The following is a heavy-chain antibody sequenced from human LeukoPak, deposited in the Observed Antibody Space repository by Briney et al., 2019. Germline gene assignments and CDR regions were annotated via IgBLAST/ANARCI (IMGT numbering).Heavy chain of an antibody. CDR3: VRFVSVAAAGRSSGFDA. CDR1: GFTFSDYY. V-gene: IGHV3-11*01. Sequence: GGSLRLSCAASGFTFSDYYMSWIRQAPGKGPEWVSYISSSSSTIYYIDSVKGRFTISRDNAKNSLYLQMNSLRAEDTAVYHYVRFVSVAAAGRSSGFDAWGQGTLVTVSS. D-gene: IGHD6-13*01. J-gene: IGHJ5*02. CDR2: ISSSSSTI.